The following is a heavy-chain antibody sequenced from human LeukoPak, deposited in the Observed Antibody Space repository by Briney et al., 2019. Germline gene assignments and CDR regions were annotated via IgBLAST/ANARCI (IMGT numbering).Heavy chain of an antibody. D-gene: IGHD6-19*01. V-gene: IGHV3-13*05. CDR2: IGTAGDP. Sequence: PGGSLRLSCAASGFTFSGYDMHWVRQATGKGLEWVSAIGTAGDPYYPGSVKGRFTISRENAKNSLYLQMNSLRAGDTAVYYCARVVGDSSGWYYFDYWGQGTLVTVSS. CDR1: GFTFSGYD. CDR3: ARVVGDSSGWYYFDY. J-gene: IGHJ4*02.